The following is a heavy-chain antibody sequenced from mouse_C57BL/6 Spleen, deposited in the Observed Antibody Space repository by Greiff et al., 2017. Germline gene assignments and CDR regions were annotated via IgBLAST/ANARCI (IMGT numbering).Heavy chain of an antibody. J-gene: IGHJ3*01. D-gene: IGHD2-14*01. CDR2: IDPDSGGT. Sequence: QVQLQQPGAELVKPGASVKMSCKASGYTFTSYWMHWVKQRPGRGLEWIGSIDPDSGGTKYNEKFKSKATLTVDKPSSTAYMQLSSLTSEDSAVYYCARESSGWYVCFSDWGAGTLVTVS. CDR1: GYTFTSYW. CDR3: ARESSGWYVCFSD. V-gene: IGHV1-72*01.